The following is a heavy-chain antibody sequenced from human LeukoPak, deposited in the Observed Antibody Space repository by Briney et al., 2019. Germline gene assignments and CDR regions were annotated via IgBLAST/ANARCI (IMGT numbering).Heavy chain of an antibody. J-gene: IGHJ1*01. CDR3: ARRSVRRVPAD. V-gene: IGHV4-59*01. CDR1: GGSISSYY. CDR2: IYYSGST. D-gene: IGHD2-2*01. Sequence: PSETLSLTCTVSGGSISSYYWSWIRQPPGNGLEWIGYIYYSGSTNYNPSLKSRVTISVDTSKNQFSLKLSSVTAADTAVYYCARRSVRRVPADWGQGTLVTVSS.